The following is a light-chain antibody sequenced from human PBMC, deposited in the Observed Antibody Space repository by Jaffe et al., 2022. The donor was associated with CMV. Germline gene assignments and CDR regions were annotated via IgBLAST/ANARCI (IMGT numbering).Light chain of an antibody. CDR2: SHN. CDR3: AAWDDSLNGHV. CDR1: SSNIGSNP. Sequence: QSVLTQPPSASGTPGQRVTIFCSGSSSNIGSNPVNWYQQLPGTAPKLLIYSHNQRPSGVPDRFSGSKSGTSASLAISGLQSEDEADYYCAAWDDSLNGHVFGTGTKVTVL. J-gene: IGLJ1*01. V-gene: IGLV1-44*01.